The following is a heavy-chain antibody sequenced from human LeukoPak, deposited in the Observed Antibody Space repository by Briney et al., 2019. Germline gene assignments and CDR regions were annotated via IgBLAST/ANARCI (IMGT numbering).Heavy chain of an antibody. V-gene: IGHV3-23*01. Sequence: GGTLRLSCVASGFTFSTYGMSWVRQAPGKGLEWVSAISGSGGSTYYADSVKGRFTTSRDNSKNTLCLQMNSLRAEDTAVYYCAKDGGEYYDILTGYYPRLYYMDVWGKGTTVTISS. CDR3: AKDGGEYYDILTGYYPRLYYMDV. J-gene: IGHJ6*03. CDR1: GFTFSTYG. D-gene: IGHD3-9*01. CDR2: ISGSGGST.